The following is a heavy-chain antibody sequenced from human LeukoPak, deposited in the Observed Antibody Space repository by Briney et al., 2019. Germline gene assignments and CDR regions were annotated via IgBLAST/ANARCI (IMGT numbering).Heavy chain of an antibody. J-gene: IGHJ6*02. CDR2: TSSSSSYT. CDR3: ARDLAHMTEPVNYYYYGMDV. V-gene: IGHV3-11*06. D-gene: IGHD1-14*01. Sequence: GGSLRLSCAASGFTFSDYYMSWIRQAPGKELEWVSYTSSSSSYTNYADSVKGRFTISRDNAKNSLYLQMNSLRAEDTAVYYCARDLAHMTEPVNYYYYGMDVWGQGTTVTVSS. CDR1: GFTFSDYY.